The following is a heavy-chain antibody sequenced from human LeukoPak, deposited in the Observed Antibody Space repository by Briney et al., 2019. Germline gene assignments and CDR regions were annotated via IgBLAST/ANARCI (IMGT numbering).Heavy chain of an antibody. Sequence: HGASVKVSCKASGGTFSSYAISWVRQAPGQGLEWMGGIIPIFGTANYAQKFQGRVTITADESTSTAYMELSSLRSEDTAVYYCAKTNSGYSYGYATDYWGQGTLVTVSS. CDR1: GGTFSSYA. J-gene: IGHJ4*02. V-gene: IGHV1-69*13. CDR2: IIPIFGTA. D-gene: IGHD5-18*01. CDR3: AKTNSGYSYGYATDY.